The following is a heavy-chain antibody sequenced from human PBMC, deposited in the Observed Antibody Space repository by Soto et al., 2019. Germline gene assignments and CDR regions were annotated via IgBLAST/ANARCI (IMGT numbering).Heavy chain of an antibody. D-gene: IGHD3-22*01. CDR3: ARSKSPYYDSSGYYDYFDY. V-gene: IGHV4-30-4*01. CDR2: IYYSGST. J-gene: IGHJ4*02. Sequence: SETLSLTCTVSGGSISSGDHYWIWIRHPPGKGLEWIGYIYYSGSTYYNPSLKSRVTISVDTSKNQFSLKLSSVTAADTAVYYCARSKSPYYDSSGYYDYFDYWGQGTLVTVSS. CDR1: GGSISSGDHY.